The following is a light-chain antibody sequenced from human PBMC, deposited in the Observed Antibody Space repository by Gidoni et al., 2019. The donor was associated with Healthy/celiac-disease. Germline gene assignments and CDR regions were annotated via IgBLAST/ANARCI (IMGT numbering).Light chain of an antibody. Sequence: DIQMTQSPSSLSASVGDRVTITCQASQDISNYLNWYQQKPGKAPKLLISYASNLETGVPSRFSGSGSGTDFTFTISSLQPEDIATYYCQQYDNLPLTFGGGTKVEIK. CDR2: YAS. J-gene: IGKJ4*01. CDR1: QDISNY. V-gene: IGKV1-33*01. CDR3: QQYDNLPLT.